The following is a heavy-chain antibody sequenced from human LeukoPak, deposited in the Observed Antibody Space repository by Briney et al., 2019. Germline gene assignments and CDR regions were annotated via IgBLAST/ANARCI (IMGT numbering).Heavy chain of an antibody. CDR1: GFTFSSYW. CDR3: ARDLIRNWFDP. CDR2: ISYDGSNK. D-gene: IGHD2-8*01. Sequence: GGSLRLSCAASGFTFSSYWMHWVRQAPGKGLEWVAVISYDGSNKYYADSVKGRFTISRDNSKNTLYLQMNSLRAEDTAVYYCARDLIRNWFDPWDQGTLVTVSS. V-gene: IGHV3-30-3*01. J-gene: IGHJ5*02.